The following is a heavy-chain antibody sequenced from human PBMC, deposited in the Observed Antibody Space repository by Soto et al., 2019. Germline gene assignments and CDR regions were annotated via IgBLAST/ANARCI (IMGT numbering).Heavy chain of an antibody. D-gene: IGHD6-13*01. J-gene: IGHJ6*02. CDR3: GRAHRDLLLLVHYNYNMDV. CDR2: IHYSGST. Sequence: PSETLSLTCTVSGGSISSGDYYWIWIRQPPGKGLEWIGYIHYSGSTYHNPSLKSRVTISVDTSKNQFSLKLTSVTAADTAVYYCGRAHRDLLLLVHYNYNMDVCGQGTTLTVSS. V-gene: IGHV4-30-4*01. CDR1: GGSISSGDYY.